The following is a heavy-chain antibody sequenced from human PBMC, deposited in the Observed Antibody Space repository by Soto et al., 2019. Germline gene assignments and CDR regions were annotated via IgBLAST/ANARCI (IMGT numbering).Heavy chain of an antibody. CDR2: IWYDGSNK. J-gene: IGHJ4*02. Sequence: GGSLRLSCAVSGFTFSNYGMHWVRQAPGKGLEWVAIIWYDGSNKYYADSVKGRFTISRDNSKNTLYLQMNSLRAEDTAVYYCARDQSGSFALYYWGQGTLVTVSS. V-gene: IGHV3-33*01. D-gene: IGHD1-26*01. CDR3: ARDQSGSFALYY. CDR1: GFTFSNYG.